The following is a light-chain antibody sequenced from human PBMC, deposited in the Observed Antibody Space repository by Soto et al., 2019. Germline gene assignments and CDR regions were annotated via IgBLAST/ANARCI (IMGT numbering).Light chain of an antibody. Sequence: QSALTQPASVSGSPGQSITISCTGTSSDVGGYNYVSWYQQHPGKAPKLMIYEVSNRPSGVSKRFSGSKSGNTASLTISGLQPEDEADYFCSSYASSGTLVFGGGTKLTVL. CDR2: EVS. CDR3: SSYASSGTLV. V-gene: IGLV2-14*01. CDR1: SSDVGGYNY. J-gene: IGLJ2*01.